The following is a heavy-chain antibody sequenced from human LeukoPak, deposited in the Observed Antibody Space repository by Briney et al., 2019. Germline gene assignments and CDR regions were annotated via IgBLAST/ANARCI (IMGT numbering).Heavy chain of an antibody. V-gene: IGHV3-21*01. D-gene: IGHD3-3*01. J-gene: IGHJ4*02. Sequence: GGPLRLSCAASGFIFSSYSVNWVRQAPGKGLEWVSSVSSSGSYIYYADSVKGRFTISRDNAKNSLYLQMNSLGAEDTAVYYCAKSIFGIVIMIDKWGQGTLVTVSS. CDR1: GFIFSSYS. CDR3: AKSIFGIVIMIDK. CDR2: VSSSGSYI.